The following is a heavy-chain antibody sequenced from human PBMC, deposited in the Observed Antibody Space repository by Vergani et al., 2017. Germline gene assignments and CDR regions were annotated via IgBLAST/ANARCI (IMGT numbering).Heavy chain of an antibody. D-gene: IGHD1-14*01. CDR2: VEDSGYF. Sequence: QVQLQESGPGLVRPSETLSLTCTVSGGSLSGYYWNWIRQTPGEGLEWIRYVEDSGYFNYNPSLKTRVSMSSDTSNNQFSLMLSSVTVADTAVYYCARSIVSRNPPDYFDNLGQGTLVTGSS. J-gene: IGHJ4*02. CDR3: ARSIVSRNPPDYFDN. CDR1: GGSLSGYY. V-gene: IGHV4-59*01.